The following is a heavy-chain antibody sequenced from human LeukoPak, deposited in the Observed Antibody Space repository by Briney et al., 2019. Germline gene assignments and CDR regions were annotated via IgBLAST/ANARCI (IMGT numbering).Heavy chain of an antibody. CDR1: GYTFTGYY. D-gene: IGHD3-10*01. CDR2: INPNSGGT. V-gene: IGHV1-2*02. CDR3: ATAVWFGEPMGSYYFDY. Sequence: ASVKVSRKASGYTFTGYYLHWVRQAPGQGLQWMGWINPNSGGTNYAQKFQGRVTMTRDSSISTAYMELSRLTSDDTAVYYCATAVWFGEPMGSYYFDYWGQGTLVTVSS. J-gene: IGHJ4*02.